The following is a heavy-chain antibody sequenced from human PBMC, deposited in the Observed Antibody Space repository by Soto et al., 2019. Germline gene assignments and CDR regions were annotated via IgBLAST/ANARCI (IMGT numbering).Heavy chain of an antibody. V-gene: IGHV1-69*12. CDR3: ASHYDSSGYYYRGLDY. CDR2: IIPIFGTA. Sequence: QVQLVQSGAEVKKPGSSVKVSCKASGGTFSSYAISWVRQAPGQGLEWMGGIIPIFGTADYAQKFQGRVTITADEPTSTGNMELISLRSEDTAVYYCASHYDSSGYYYRGLDYWGQGTLVTVSS. J-gene: IGHJ4*02. CDR1: GGTFSSYA. D-gene: IGHD3-22*01.